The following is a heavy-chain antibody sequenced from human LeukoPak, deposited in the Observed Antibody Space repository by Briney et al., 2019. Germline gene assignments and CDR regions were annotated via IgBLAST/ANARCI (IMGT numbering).Heavy chain of an antibody. CDR2: IYYSGST. V-gene: IGHV4-39*07. J-gene: IGHJ4*02. CDR1: GGSISSSSYY. D-gene: IGHD3-22*01. Sequence: SETLSLTCTVSGGSISSSSYYWGWIRQPPGKGLEWIGSIYYSGSTYCNPSPKSRVTISVDTSKNQFSLKLSSVTAADTAVYYCARLSPNYYYDSSGYYYDTAAFPDYWGQGTLVTVSS. CDR3: ARLSPNYYYDSSGYYYDTAAFPDY.